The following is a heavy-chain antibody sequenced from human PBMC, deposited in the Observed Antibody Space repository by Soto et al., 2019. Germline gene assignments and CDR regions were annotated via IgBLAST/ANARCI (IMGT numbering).Heavy chain of an antibody. J-gene: IGHJ4*02. V-gene: IGHV3-33*01. D-gene: IGHD1-26*01. CDR3: ASDGVGHTTFFGYFDY. CDR1: GFTFSGLG. CDR2: IRCDGSNI. Sequence: QVQLVESGGGVVQPGRSLRLSCAASGFTFSGLGMHWVRQAPGKGLEWVAGIRCDGSNIYYADAVKGRFTISRDNSKDTLNLQKHNLSADETAVYSCASDGVGHTTFFGYFDYWGQGTLVTVSS.